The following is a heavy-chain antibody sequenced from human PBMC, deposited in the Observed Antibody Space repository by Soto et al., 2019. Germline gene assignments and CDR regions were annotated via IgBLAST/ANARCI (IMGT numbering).Heavy chain of an antibody. CDR1: GFTFDTYA. V-gene: IGHV3-30-3*01. CDR3: TRGLLTDFFDY. Sequence: VQFVESGGGVVQSGRSLRLSCAASGFTFDTYAMHWVRQAPGKGLEWVAVISYDGSNQFYAGSVKGRFTVSRDNSKNTLYLQVNSLRNDDTAVYYCTRGLLTDFFDYWGQGALVTVSS. CDR2: ISYDGSNQ. J-gene: IGHJ4*02.